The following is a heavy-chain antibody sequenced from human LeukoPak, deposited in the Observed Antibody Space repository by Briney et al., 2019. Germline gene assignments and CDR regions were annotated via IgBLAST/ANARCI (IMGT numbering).Heavy chain of an antibody. D-gene: IGHD6-13*01. CDR3: ARGDRYSSSWYSGPYYYYGMDV. CDR1: GYTFTSYC. CDR2: ISAYNGNT. J-gene: IGHJ6*02. Sequence: ASVKVSCKASGYTFTSYCISWVRQAPGQGLEWMGWISAYNGNTNYAQTLQGRVTMTIDTSTSTAYMELRSLRSDDTAVYYCARGDRYSSSWYSGPYYYYGMDVWGQGTTVTVSS. V-gene: IGHV1-18*01.